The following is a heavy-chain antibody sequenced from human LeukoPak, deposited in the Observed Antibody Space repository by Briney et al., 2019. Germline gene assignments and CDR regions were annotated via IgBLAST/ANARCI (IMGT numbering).Heavy chain of an antibody. CDR2: ISSSSSYI. D-gene: IGHD3-3*01. Sequence: GESLKITCAASGFTFSSYSMNWVRQAPGKGLEWVSSISSSSSYIYYADSVKGRFTISRDNAKNSLYLQMNSLRAEDTAVYYCARTTLWSGYHNWFDPWGQGTLVTVSS. V-gene: IGHV3-21*01. CDR3: ARTTLWSGYHNWFDP. CDR1: GFTFSSYS. J-gene: IGHJ5*02.